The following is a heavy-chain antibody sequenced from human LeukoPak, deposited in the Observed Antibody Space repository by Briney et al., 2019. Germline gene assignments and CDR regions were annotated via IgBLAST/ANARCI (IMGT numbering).Heavy chain of an antibody. D-gene: IGHD1-14*01. CDR1: GESITAYY. J-gene: IGHJ4*02. CDR2: VRHSGST. CDR3: AGAPAIGRGGPFNY. Sequence: SETLSLTCAVYGESITAYYWTWIRQPPGKRLEWIGEVRHSGSTNYNPSLKSRVTMSVDMSKDQFSLKLNSVTAADTAVYYCAGAPAIGRGGPFNYGAQGTL. V-gene: IGHV4-34*01.